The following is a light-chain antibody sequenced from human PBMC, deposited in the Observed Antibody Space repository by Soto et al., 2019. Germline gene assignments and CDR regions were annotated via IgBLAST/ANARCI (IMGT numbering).Light chain of an antibody. CDR1: QSVSSN. V-gene: IGKV3-15*01. CDR2: GAS. Sequence: EIVMTQSPATLSVSPGERATLSCRASQSVSSNLAWYQQKPGQAPRLLIYGASTRATGIPDRFSGSGSGTEFTLTISSLQSEDFAVYYGQQYNNWPSWTFGQGTNVEIK. J-gene: IGKJ1*01. CDR3: QQYNNWPSWT.